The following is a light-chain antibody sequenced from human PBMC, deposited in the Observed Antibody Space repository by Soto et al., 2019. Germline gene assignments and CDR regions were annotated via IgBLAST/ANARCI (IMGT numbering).Light chain of an antibody. CDR2: AAS. CDR3: QQYNTYSKT. Sequence: DIQMNQSPSTLSASVGERVTITCRASQSISYWLAWYQQKPGNAPKLLIYAASSLESGVPSRFSGSGSGTEFTLTISSLQPDESASYYCQQYNTYSKTFGQGTKVDIK. J-gene: IGKJ1*01. V-gene: IGKV1-5*01. CDR1: QSISYW.